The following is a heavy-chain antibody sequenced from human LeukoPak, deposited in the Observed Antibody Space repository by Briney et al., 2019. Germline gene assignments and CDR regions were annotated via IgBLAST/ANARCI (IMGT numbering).Heavy chain of an antibody. Sequence: PGESLKISCRASGYSFSTYWIGWVHQMPGKGLEWMGVIYPGDSDTRYSPSFQGQVTMSADKSISTAYLQWSSLKASDTDMYYCARGGYSGYEFDCWGQGTLVTVSS. CDR3: ARGGYSGYEFDC. D-gene: IGHD5-12*01. V-gene: IGHV5-51*07. J-gene: IGHJ4*02. CDR2: IYPGDSDT. CDR1: GYSFSTYW.